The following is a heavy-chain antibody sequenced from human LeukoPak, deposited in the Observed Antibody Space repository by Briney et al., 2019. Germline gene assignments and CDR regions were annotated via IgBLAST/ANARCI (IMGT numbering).Heavy chain of an antibody. D-gene: IGHD3-22*01. V-gene: IGHV4-34*01. Sequence: PSETLSLTCAVYGGSFSGYYWSWLRQPPGKGVEWIGEINHSGSTNYNQSLTSRVTISVETSKKQFSLKLSSVTAADTAVYYCARRGWGYYDSSGYYRFDYWGQGTLVTVSS. CDR1: GGSFSGYY. J-gene: IGHJ4*02. CDR2: INHSGST. CDR3: ARRGWGYYDSSGYYRFDY.